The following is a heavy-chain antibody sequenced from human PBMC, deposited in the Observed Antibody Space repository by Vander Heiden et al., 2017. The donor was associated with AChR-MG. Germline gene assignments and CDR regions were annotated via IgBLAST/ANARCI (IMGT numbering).Heavy chain of an antibody. V-gene: IGHV3-23*01. CDR1: GFTFSIYA. Sequence: EVQLLESGGGLVQPGGSLRLSCAASGFTFSIYAMNWVRQAPGKGLEWVSAISARGGSTFYADSVKGRFTISRDNSKNTLYLQMNSLRAEDMAVYDCAKRGSGNFYDYWGQGALVTVSS. J-gene: IGHJ4*02. CDR3: AKRGSGNFYDY. D-gene: IGHD3-10*01. CDR2: ISARGGST.